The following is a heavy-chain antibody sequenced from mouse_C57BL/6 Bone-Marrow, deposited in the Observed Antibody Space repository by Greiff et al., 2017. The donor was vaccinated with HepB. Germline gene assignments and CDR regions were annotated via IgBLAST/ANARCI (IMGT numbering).Heavy chain of an antibody. V-gene: IGHV1-61*01. D-gene: IGHD4-1*01. CDR2: IYPSDSET. CDR1: GYTFTSYW. Sequence: QVQLQQPGAELVRPGSSVKLSCKASGYTFTSYWMDWVKQRPGQGLEWIGNIYPSDSETHYNQKFKDKATLTVDKSSSTAYMQLSSLTSEDSAVYYGARVNWDRYFDVWGTGTTVTVSS. CDR3: ARVNWDRYFDV. J-gene: IGHJ1*03.